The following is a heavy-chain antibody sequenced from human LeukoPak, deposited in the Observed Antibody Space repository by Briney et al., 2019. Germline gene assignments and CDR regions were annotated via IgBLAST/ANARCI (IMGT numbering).Heavy chain of an antibody. V-gene: IGHV4-39*01. J-gene: IGHJ6*03. D-gene: IGHD1-14*01. CDR2: IYYSGST. CDR3: ARQSWSGYSYYYYYMDV. CDR1: GGAISSSSYY. Sequence: SETLSLTCTVSGGAISSSSYYWGWIRQPPGKGLEWIGSIYYSGSTYYNPSLKSRVTISVDTSKNQFSLKLSSVTAADTAVYYCARQSWSGYSYYYYYMDVWGKGTTVTVSS.